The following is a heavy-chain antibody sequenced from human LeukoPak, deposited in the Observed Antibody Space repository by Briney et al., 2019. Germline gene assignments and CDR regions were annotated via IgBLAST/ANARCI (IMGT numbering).Heavy chain of an antibody. J-gene: IGHJ4*02. Sequence: SGESLKICCKGSGYSFTTYWIGWVRQIPGKGLEWMGIIYPGDSHTIYSPSFRGQVTMSADKSISTAYLQWSSLKASDTAMYYCARLLGSSSSSWASFDYWGQGTLVTVSS. CDR2: IYPGDSHT. V-gene: IGHV5-51*01. D-gene: IGHD6-13*01. CDR3: ARLLGSSSSSWASFDY. CDR1: GYSFTTYW.